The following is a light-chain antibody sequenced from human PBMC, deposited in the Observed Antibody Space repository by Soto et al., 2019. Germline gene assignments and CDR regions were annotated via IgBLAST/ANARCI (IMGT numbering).Light chain of an antibody. CDR3: ERSYSTPRT. CDR2: AAS. V-gene: IGKV1-39*01. CDR1: QSISCY. J-gene: IGKJ2*01. Sequence: DIQMPPSPSSLSASVGDRVTITCRASQSISCYLNWSPQKPGKAPKLLIYAASSLQSGVPSRFSGSGSGTDFTLTISSLQPEAFATYYCERSYSTPRTCGQGTKLEIK.